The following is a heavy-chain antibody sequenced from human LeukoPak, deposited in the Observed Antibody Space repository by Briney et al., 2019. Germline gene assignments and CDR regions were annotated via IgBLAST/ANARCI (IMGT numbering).Heavy chain of an antibody. V-gene: IGHV3-21*01. CDR2: ISSSSSYI. J-gene: IGHJ6*02. Sequence: PGGSLRLSCAASGFTFSSYSMNWVRQAPGKGLEWVSSISSSSSYIYYADSVKGRFTISRDSAKNSLYLQMNSLRAEDTAVYYCARDQDIVVVALGMDVWGQGTTVTVSS. CDR3: ARDQDIVVVALGMDV. D-gene: IGHD2-15*01. CDR1: GFTFSSYS.